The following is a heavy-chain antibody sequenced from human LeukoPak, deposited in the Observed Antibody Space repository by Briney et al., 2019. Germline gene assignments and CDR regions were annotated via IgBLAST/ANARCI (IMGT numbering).Heavy chain of an antibody. J-gene: IGHJ6*02. CDR1: GFTFSSYW. D-gene: IGHD3-22*01. Sequence: GGSLRLSCAASGFTFSSYWMHWVRQAPGKGLVWVSRIRTDGTITTYADSVKGRFTISRDNSKNTLYLQMNSLRAEDTAVYYCARDFTMIVGRPDYYYYYGMDVWGQGTTVTVSS. V-gene: IGHV3-74*01. CDR3: ARDFTMIVGRPDYYYYYGMDV. CDR2: IRTDGTIT.